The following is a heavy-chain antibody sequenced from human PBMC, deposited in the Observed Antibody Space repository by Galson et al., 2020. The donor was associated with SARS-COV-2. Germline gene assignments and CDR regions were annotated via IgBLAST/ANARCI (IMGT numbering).Heavy chain of an antibody. D-gene: IGHD2-8*02. V-gene: IGHV3-23*01. CDR2: IGGGGGGGI. Sequence: GESLKISCAASGFPFSAYAMSWVRQAPGKGPEWVSIIGGGGGGGIRYADSVKGRLTISRDNSNNMLYLQLNSLRAEDTAVYYCARLSYTGGKRNYGMDVWGQGTTVTVSS. J-gene: IGHJ6*02. CDR1: GFPFSAYA. CDR3: ARLSYTGGKRNYGMDV.